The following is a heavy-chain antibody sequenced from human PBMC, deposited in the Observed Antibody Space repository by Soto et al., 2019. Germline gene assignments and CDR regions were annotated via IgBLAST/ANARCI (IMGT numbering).Heavy chain of an antibody. CDR2: IILSSGHI. V-gene: IGHV3-9*02. CDR1: GFTSDDHG. Sequence: GGSLRLSCAASGFTSDDHGMHWVRQAPGKGLEWVSGIILSSGHIDYADSVKGRFTISRDNAKNYLYLQMNILRTEDTAVYYCANLDGGHDSYWGQGTLVTVSS. D-gene: IGHD2-15*01. J-gene: IGHJ4*02. CDR3: ANLDGGHDSY.